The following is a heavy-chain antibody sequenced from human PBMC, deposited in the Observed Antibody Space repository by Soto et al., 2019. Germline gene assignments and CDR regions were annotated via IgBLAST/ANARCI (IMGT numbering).Heavy chain of an antibody. J-gene: IGHJ6*02. Sequence: GGSLRLSCAASEFTFSSYGMHWVRQAPGKGLEWVAVISYDGSNKYYADSVKGRFTISRDNSKNTLYLQMNSLRAEDTAVYYCAKDPSRDTVTDYYYGMDVWGQGTTVTVSS. CDR1: EFTFSSYG. D-gene: IGHD4-17*01. V-gene: IGHV3-30*18. CDR2: ISYDGSNK. CDR3: AKDPSRDTVTDYYYGMDV.